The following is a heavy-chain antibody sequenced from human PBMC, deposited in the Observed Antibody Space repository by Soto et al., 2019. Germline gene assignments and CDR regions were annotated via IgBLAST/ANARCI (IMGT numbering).Heavy chain of an antibody. D-gene: IGHD5-12*01. Sequence: QVQLVESGGGVVQPGRSLRLSCAASGFTFSSYAMHWVRQAPGKGLEWVAVISYDGSNKYYADSVKGRFTISRDNSKNTLYLQMSSLRAEDTAVYYCARDIVATIPLLWYYYYYGMDVWGQGTTVTVSS. CDR1: GFTFSSYA. CDR2: ISYDGSNK. CDR3: ARDIVATIPLLWYYYYYGMDV. J-gene: IGHJ6*02. V-gene: IGHV3-30-3*01.